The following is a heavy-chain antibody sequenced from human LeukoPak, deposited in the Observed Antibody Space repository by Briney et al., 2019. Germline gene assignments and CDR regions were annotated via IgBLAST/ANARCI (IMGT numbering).Heavy chain of an antibody. CDR1: GESVPSNSAT. D-gene: IGHD2-8*01. V-gene: IGHV6-1*01. CDR2: TYYRYKWSN. Sequence: SQTLSLTFAISGESVPSNSATSNWIRQSTSRGLEWLGRTYYRYKWSNDYAVSVQSRLTINPYTSKNQFSLQLNSVTPDDTAMYCCTRALGVVFDFWGQGTLVTVSS. CDR3: TRALGVVFDF. J-gene: IGHJ4*02.